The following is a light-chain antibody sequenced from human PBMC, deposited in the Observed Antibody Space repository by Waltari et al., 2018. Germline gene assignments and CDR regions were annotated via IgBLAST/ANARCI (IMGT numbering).Light chain of an antibody. Sequence: QSALTQPASVSGSPGQSITISCTGTSRDIGGNNYVTRYQQQPGKAPKLIIYDVNKCPSGVSNRFSGSKSGNTASLTISGLQAEDEADYYCSSYSTTNTHVLFGGGTKLTVL. CDR1: SRDIGGNNY. CDR2: DVN. J-gene: IGLJ2*01. CDR3: SSYSTTNTHVL. V-gene: IGLV2-14*03.